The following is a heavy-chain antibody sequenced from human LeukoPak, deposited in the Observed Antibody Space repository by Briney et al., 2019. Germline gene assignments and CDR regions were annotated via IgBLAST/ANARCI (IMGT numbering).Heavy chain of an antibody. CDR1: GFTFSSYE. CDR2: ISSSGSTI. CDR3: ARADGGVYYYDSSGLY. J-gene: IGHJ4*02. D-gene: IGHD3-22*01. V-gene: IGHV3-48*03. Sequence: PGGSLRLSCAASGFTFSSYEMNWVRQAPGKGLEWVSYISSSGSTIYYADSVKGRFTISRDNAKNSLYLQMNSLRAEDTAVYYCARADGGVYYYDSSGLYWGQGTLVTVSS.